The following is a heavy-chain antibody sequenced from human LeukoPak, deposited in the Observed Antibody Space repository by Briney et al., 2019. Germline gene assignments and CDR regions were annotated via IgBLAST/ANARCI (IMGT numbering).Heavy chain of an antibody. CDR3: ARDQGENYDSSGYYPY. CDR1: GFTFSNYY. Sequence: GGSLRLSCAASGFTFSNYYMSWIRQAPGKGLEWVSYISGSSGSTNYADSVMGRFTISRDNGKNSLYLQMNSLRAEDTAVYYCARDQGENYDSSGYYPYWGQGTLVTVSS. V-gene: IGHV3-11*06. J-gene: IGHJ4*02. D-gene: IGHD3-22*01. CDR2: ISGSSGST.